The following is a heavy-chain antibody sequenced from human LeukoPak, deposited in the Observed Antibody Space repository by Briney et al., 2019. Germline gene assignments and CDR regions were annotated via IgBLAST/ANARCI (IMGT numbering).Heavy chain of an antibody. CDR2: ISSSSSYI. J-gene: IGHJ3*02. CDR3: ARSQGTNTDSVPLDI. Sequence: PGGSLRLSCAASGFTFSDYYMSWIRQAPGKGLEWVSSISSSSSYIYYADSVKGRFTISRDNAKNSLYLQMNSLRAEDTAVYYCARSQGTNTDSVPLDIWGQGTMVTVSS. V-gene: IGHV3-11*06. CDR1: GFTFSDYY. D-gene: IGHD5/OR15-5a*01.